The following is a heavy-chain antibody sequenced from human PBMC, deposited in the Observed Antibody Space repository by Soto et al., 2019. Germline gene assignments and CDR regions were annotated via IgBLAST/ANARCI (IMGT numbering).Heavy chain of an antibody. D-gene: IGHD5-12*01. J-gene: IGHJ6*03. CDR3: ARGSGYDWGYYYMDV. Sequence: SETLSLTCTVSGGSISSYYWSWIRQPPGKGLEWIGYIYYSGSTNYNPSLKSRVTISVDTSKNQFSLKLSSVTAADTAVYYCARGSGYDWGYYYMDVWGKGTTVTVSS. CDR2: IYYSGST. CDR1: GGSISSYY. V-gene: IGHV4-59*01.